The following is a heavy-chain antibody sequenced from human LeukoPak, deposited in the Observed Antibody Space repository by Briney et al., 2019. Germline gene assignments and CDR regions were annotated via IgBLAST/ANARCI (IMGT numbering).Heavy chain of an antibody. Sequence: SETLSLTCTVSGGSISSSSYYWGWIRQPPGKGLEWIGSIYYSGSTYYNPSLKSRVTISVDTSKNQFSLKLSSVTAADTAVYYCAREVWFGEPRHYYYYMDVWGKGTTVTVSS. CDR2: IYYSGST. V-gene: IGHV4-39*07. CDR3: AREVWFGEPRHYYYYMDV. D-gene: IGHD3-10*01. J-gene: IGHJ6*03. CDR1: GGSISSSSYY.